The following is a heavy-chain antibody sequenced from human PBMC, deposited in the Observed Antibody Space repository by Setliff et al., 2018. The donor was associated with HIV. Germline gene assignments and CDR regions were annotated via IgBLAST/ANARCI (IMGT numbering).Heavy chain of an antibody. J-gene: IGHJ4*02. D-gene: IGHD3-16*01. V-gene: IGHV5-51*01. CDR3: ARLSSRIGDLGPPFDY. CDR2: IYPGDSAT. CDR1: GYSFSNHW. Sequence: GESLKISCTGSGYSFSNHWIGWVRQMPGRGLEWMGIIYPGDSATSYSPSFQGQVTISADKSISTAYLQWSSLKASDTAMYYCARLSSRIGDLGPPFDYWGQGTLVTVSS.